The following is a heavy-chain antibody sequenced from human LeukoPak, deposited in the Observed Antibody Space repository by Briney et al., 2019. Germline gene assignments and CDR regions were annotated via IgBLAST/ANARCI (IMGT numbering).Heavy chain of an antibody. V-gene: IGHV4-31*03. Sequence: SETLSLTCTVSGGSISSGGYYWSWIRQHPGKGLEWIGYIYYSGSTYYNPSLKSRVTISVDTSKNQFSLKLSSVTAADTAVYYCARGRFSRSWLDYWGQGTLVTVSS. CDR1: GGSISSGGYY. D-gene: IGHD6-13*01. J-gene: IGHJ4*02. CDR2: IYYSGST. CDR3: ARGRFSRSWLDY.